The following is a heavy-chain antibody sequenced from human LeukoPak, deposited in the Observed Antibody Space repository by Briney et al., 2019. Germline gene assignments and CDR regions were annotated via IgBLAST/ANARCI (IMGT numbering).Heavy chain of an antibody. CDR1: GFTFSSYG. CDR3: ARGGDDYGDLDAFDI. D-gene: IGHD4-17*01. V-gene: IGHV3-33*01. J-gene: IGHJ3*02. CDR2: IWYDGSNK. Sequence: PGGSLRLSCAASGFTFSSYGMHWVRQAPGKGLEWVAVIWYDGSNKYYADSVKGRFTISRDNSKNTLYLQMNSLRAEDTAVYYCARGGDDYGDLDAFDIWGQGTMVTVSS.